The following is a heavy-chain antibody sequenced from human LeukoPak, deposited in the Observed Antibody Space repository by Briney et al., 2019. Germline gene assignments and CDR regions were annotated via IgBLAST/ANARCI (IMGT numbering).Heavy chain of an antibody. D-gene: IGHD2-2*01. CDR1: AGTFSSYA. V-gene: IGHV1-69*01. J-gene: IGHJ3*02. Sequence: SVKVSCKASAGTFSSYAISWVRQAPGQGLEWMVWVIPIFGTATYAQKFQGSVTITADEFTSTDYMELSSLRSEDTAVYYCARDRGREYQLRHDAFDIWGQGTMVTVSS. CDR3: ARDRGREYQLRHDAFDI. CDR2: VIPIFGTA.